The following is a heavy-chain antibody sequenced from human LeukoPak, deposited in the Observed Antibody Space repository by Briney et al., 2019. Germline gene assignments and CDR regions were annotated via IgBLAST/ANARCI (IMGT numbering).Heavy chain of an antibody. V-gene: IGHV3-9*01. CDR2: ISWNSGSI. D-gene: IGHD6-19*01. CDR3: AKSARGQWLVQPAWFDP. CDR1: GFTFDGYA. Sequence: GGSLRLSCAASGFTFDGYAMHWVRQAPGKGLEWVSGISWNSGSIGYADSVKGRFAISRDNAKNSLYLQMNSLRAEDTALYYCAKSARGQWLVQPAWFDPWGQGTLVTVSS. J-gene: IGHJ5*02.